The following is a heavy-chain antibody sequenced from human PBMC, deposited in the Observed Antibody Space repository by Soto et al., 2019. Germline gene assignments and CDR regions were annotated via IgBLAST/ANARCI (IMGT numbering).Heavy chain of an antibody. D-gene: IGHD6-19*01. J-gene: IGHJ6*02. V-gene: IGHV1-3*01. CDR2: INAGNGNT. CDR1: GYTFTSYA. Sequence: ASVKVSCKASGYTFTSYAMHWVRQAPGQRLEWMGWINAGNGNTKYSQKFQGRVTITRDTSASTAYMELSSLRSEDTAVYYCARDPLGWLGDYYYYGMDVWGQGTTVTSP. CDR3: ARDPLGWLGDYYYYGMDV.